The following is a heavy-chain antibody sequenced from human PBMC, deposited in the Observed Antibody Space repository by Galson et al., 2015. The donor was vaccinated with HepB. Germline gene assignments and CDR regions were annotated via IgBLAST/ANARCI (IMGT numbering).Heavy chain of an antibody. V-gene: IGHV3-23*01. CDR3: AKDDRYWGSPFDY. CDR1: VSTFSSYA. D-gene: IGHD7-27*01. CDR2: ISGSGRTT. J-gene: IGHJ4*02. Sequence: SLRLSCAASVSTFSSYAMSWVRQAPGKGLEWVSAISGSGRTTYYADSVKGRFTISRDNSQNTLYLQMNSLRADDTAVYYCAKDDRYWGSPFDYWGQGTLVTVSS.